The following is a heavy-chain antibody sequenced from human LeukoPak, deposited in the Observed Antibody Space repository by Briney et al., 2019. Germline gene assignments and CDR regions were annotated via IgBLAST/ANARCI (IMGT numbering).Heavy chain of an antibody. Sequence: ASVKVSCKASGGTFSSYAISWVRQAPGQGLEWMGGIIPIFGTANYAQKFQGRVTITADESTSTAYMELSSLRSEDTAVYYCGREDPRYCSGGSCYSFGYWGQGTLVTVSS. CDR2: IIPIFGTA. J-gene: IGHJ4*02. V-gene: IGHV1-69*13. D-gene: IGHD2-15*01. CDR1: GGTFSSYA. CDR3: GREDPRYCSGGSCYSFGY.